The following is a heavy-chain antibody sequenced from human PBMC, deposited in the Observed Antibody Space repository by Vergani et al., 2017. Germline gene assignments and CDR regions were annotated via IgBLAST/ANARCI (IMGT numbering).Heavy chain of an antibody. CDR3: ARDLSGDGYNPYYFDY. D-gene: IGHD5-24*01. Sequence: VQLVESGGGLVKPGGSLRLSCAASGFTFSSYEMNWVRQAPGKGLEWVSYISSSGSTIYYADSVKGRFTISRDNAKNSLYLQMNSLRAEDTAVYYCARDLSGDGYNPYYFDYWGQGTLVTVSS. J-gene: IGHJ4*02. CDR2: ISSSGSTI. CDR1: GFTFSSYE. V-gene: IGHV3-48*03.